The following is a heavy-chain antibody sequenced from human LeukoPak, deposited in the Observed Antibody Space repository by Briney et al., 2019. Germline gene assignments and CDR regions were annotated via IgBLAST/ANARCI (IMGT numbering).Heavy chain of an antibody. CDR1: DGSISGGGYY. J-gene: IGHJ4*02. CDR2: IYYSGVT. D-gene: IGHD2-15*01. V-gene: IGHV4-30-2*01. CDR3: ARAPRDCSGGSCYGPMYYFDY. Sequence: PSQTLSLTCTVSDGSISGGGYYWSWIRQPPGKGLEWIGYIYYSGVTYYNPSLKSRVTISVDRSKNQFSLKLSSVTAADTAVYYCARAPRDCSGGSCYGPMYYFDYWGQGTLVTVSS.